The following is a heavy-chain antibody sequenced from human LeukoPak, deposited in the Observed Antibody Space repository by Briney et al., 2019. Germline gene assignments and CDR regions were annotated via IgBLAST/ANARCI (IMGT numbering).Heavy chain of an antibody. CDR2: IYHSGST. V-gene: IGHV4-38-2*01. D-gene: IGHD3-22*01. J-gene: IGHJ4*02. CDR3: ASYDSSTKDTAFDY. CDR1: GYSIRSGYY. Sequence: PSETLSLTCAVPGYSIRSGYYWGWIRQPPGKGLEWIGSIYHSGSTYYNPSLKSRVTISVDTYKNQFSLKLSSVTAADTAVYYCASYDSSTKDTAFDYWGQGTLVTVSS.